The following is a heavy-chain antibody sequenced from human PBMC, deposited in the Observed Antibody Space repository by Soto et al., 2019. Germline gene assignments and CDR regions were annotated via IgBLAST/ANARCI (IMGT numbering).Heavy chain of an antibody. D-gene: IGHD2-2*01. CDR2: ISAYNGNT. CDR3: ARVIADCSSTSCSDYYYYYMDV. V-gene: IGHV1-18*01. J-gene: IGHJ6*03. Sequence: ASVKVSCKASGYTFTSYGISWVRQAPGQGLEWMGWISAYNGNTNYAQKLQGRVTMTTDTSTSTAYMELRSLRSDDTAVYYCARVIADCSSTSCSDYYYYYMDVWGKGTTVTVSS. CDR1: GYTFTSYG.